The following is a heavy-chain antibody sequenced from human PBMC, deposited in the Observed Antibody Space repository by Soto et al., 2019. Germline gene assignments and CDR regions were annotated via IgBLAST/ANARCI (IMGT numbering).Heavy chain of an antibody. CDR2: MYPSYSDI. CDR1: GYIFTTYW. Sequence: PGESLKISCKGSGYIFTTYWIVWVLHMPGKCLDCMEIMYPSYSDITYSPSFQGRFTFSVDNSINASYLQCIILKAAYTAMYYCARYAGGTVSYWGQGVLVTVSS. D-gene: IGHD3-16*01. J-gene: IGHJ4*02. CDR3: ARYAGGTVSY. V-gene: IGHV5-51*01.